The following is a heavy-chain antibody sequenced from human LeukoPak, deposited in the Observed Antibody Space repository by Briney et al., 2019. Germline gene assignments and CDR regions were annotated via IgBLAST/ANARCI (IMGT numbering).Heavy chain of an antibody. D-gene: IGHD6-13*01. V-gene: IGHV3-11*01. J-gene: IGHJ4*02. CDR1: GFTLSDYY. CDR3: ARAGIAAAGPFDY. CDR2: ISSSGSST. Sequence: KPGGSLRLSCAASGFTLSDYYMSWIRRAPGKGLEWVSYISSSGSSTYYIDSVKGRFTISRDNAKNSLYLQMNSLRAEDTAVYYCARAGIAAAGPFDYWGQGTLVTVSS.